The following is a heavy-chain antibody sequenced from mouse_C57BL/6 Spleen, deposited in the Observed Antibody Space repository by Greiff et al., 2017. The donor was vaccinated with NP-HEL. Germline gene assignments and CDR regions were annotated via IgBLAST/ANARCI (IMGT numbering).Heavy chain of an antibody. J-gene: IGHJ2*01. CDR3: TKSSSNCYFDY. Sequence: VKLQESGAELVRPGASVTLSCKASGYTFTDYEMHWVKQTPVHGLEWIGAIDPETGGTAYNQKFKGKAILTADKSSSTAYMELRSLTSEDSAVYYCTKSSSNCYFDYWGQGTTLTVSS. CDR1: GYTFTDYE. D-gene: IGHD4-1*01. V-gene: IGHV1-15*01. CDR2: IDPETGGT.